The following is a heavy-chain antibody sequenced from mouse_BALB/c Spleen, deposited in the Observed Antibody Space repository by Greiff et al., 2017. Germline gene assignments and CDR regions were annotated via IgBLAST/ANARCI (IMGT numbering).Heavy chain of an antibody. CDR1: GFTFSDYY. J-gene: IGHJ3*01. D-gene: IGHD2-10*02. CDR2: ISDGGSYT. CDR3: ARDQRDTSAY. V-gene: IGHV5-4*02. Sequence: EVQGVESGGGLVKPGGSLKLSCAASGFTFSDYYMYWVRQTPEKRLEWVATISDGGSYTYYPDSVKGRFTISRDNAKNNLYLQMSSLKSEDTAMYYCARDQRDTSAYWGQGTLVTVSA.